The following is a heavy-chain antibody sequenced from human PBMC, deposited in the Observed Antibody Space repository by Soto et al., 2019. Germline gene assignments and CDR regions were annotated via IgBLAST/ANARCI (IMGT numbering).Heavy chain of an antibody. CDR3: VRGMNPLF. Sequence: PGGSLRLSCGASGFAFANYAMSWVRQAPGKGLEWVSSISISSSDRYYADSVRGRFTISRDNAKNALYLQMNSLRADDTAVYFCVRGMNPLFGGQGTLVTVSS. J-gene: IGHJ4*01. V-gene: IGHV3-21*06. CDR2: ISISSSDR. CDR1: GFAFANYA.